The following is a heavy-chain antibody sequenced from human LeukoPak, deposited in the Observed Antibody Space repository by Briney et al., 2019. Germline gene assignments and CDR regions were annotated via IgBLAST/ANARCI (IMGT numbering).Heavy chain of an antibody. V-gene: IGHV3-30*18. Sequence: GGSLRLSCAASGSTFSNYGMHWVRQAPGKGLEWMTVISYDGSNKYYADSVKGRFTISRDNSKNTLYLQMNSLRAEDTAVYYCAKHYYDSVNYSPLTSWGQGTLVTVSS. CDR1: GSTFSNYG. J-gene: IGHJ5*02. CDR3: AKHYYDSVNYSPLTS. D-gene: IGHD3-22*01. CDR2: ISYDGSNK.